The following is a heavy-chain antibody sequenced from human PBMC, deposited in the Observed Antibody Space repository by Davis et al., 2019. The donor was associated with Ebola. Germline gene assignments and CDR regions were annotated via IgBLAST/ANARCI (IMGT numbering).Heavy chain of an antibody. Sequence: SETLSLTCAVSGGSISSGGYSWSWIRQPPGKGLEWIGEINHSGSTNYNPSLKSRVTISVDTSKNQFSLKLSSVTAADTAVYYCARVRSNYVLCMDYWGQGTLVTVSS. CDR1: GGSISSGGYS. D-gene: IGHD4-11*01. V-gene: IGHV4-30-2*01. CDR3: ARVRSNYVLCMDY. CDR2: INHSGST. J-gene: IGHJ4*02.